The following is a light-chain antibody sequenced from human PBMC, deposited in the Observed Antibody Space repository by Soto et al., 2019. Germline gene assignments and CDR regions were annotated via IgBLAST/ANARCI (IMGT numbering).Light chain of an antibody. Sequence: ETVMTQSPAALSVSPGQGATLSCRASQSVSNNYLAWYQQKPGQAPRLLIYGASSRATGIPDRFSGSGSGTDFTLTISRLEPEDFAVYYCQQYGSSITFGQGTRLEI. CDR2: GAS. CDR3: QQYGSSIT. J-gene: IGKJ5*01. CDR1: QSVSNNY. V-gene: IGKV3-20*01.